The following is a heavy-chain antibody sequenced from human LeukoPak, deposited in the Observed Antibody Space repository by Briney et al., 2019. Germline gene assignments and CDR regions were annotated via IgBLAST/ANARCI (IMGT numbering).Heavy chain of an antibody. CDR2: IWFDGKNE. J-gene: IGHJ6*02. D-gene: IGHD2-8*01. CDR1: GFTFSSYG. CDR3: ARDRHCANGVCHSPPGMDV. V-gene: IGHV3-33*01. Sequence: GGSLRLSCAASGFTFSSYGMHWVRQAPGKGLEWVADIWFDGKNEHFADSVKGRFTISRDNSKNTMYLQINRLRAEDTAVYYCARDRHCANGVCHSPPGMDVWGQGTTVTVSS.